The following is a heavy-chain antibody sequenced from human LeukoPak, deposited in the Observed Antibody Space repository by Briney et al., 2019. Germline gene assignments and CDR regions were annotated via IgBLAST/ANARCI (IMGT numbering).Heavy chain of an antibody. V-gene: IGHV4-38-2*02. D-gene: IGHD4-23*01. CDR3: ARDRSVYGGNPDY. Sequence: SETLSLTCTVSGYSISSGYYWGWIRQPPGKGLEWIGSICHSGSTYYNPSLKSRVTISVDTSKNQFSLKLSSVTAADTAVYYCARDRSVYGGNPDYWGQGTLVTVSS. CDR1: GYSISSGYY. J-gene: IGHJ4*02. CDR2: ICHSGST.